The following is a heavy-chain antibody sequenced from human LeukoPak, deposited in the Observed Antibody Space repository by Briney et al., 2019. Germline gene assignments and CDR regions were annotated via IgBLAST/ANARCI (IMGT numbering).Heavy chain of an antibody. Sequence: PGGSLRLSCAASGFTFSNYGMHWVRQAPGKGLEWVAVIWYDGSQKYYADSVKGRFTISRDNSKNTVSLQMNSLRAGDTAVYYCAREATSSSGWYIDYWGQGTLVAVSS. CDR3: AREATSSSGWYIDY. CDR2: IWYDGSQK. J-gene: IGHJ4*02. D-gene: IGHD6-25*01. CDR1: GFTFSNYG. V-gene: IGHV3-33*01.